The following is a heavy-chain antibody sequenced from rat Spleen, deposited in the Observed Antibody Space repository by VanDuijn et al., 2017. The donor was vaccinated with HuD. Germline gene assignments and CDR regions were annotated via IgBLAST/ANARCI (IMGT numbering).Heavy chain of an antibody. CDR3: VRLLGAPDWYFDF. CDR2: ISTGGGHT. CDR1: GFTFSNFD. Sequence: EVQLVESGGGLVQPGNSLKLSCAASGFTFSNFDMAWVRQAPTKGLEWVASISTGGGHTDYRDSVKGRFTISRDTAKSTLYLQMDSLRSEDTATYYCVRLLGAPDWYFDFWGPGTMVTVSS. D-gene: IGHD5-1*01. V-gene: IGHV5S23*01. J-gene: IGHJ1*01.